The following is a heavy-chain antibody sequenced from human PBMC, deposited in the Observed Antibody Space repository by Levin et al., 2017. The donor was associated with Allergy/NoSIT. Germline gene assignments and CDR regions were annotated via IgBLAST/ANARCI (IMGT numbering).Heavy chain of an antibody. V-gene: IGHV3-11*01. CDR3: ARDSGIQLWSDAFDI. CDR2: ISSSGSTI. CDR1: GFTFSDYY. D-gene: IGHD5-18*01. J-gene: IGHJ3*02. Sequence: GESLKISCAASGFTFSDYYMSWIRQAPGKGLEWVSYISSSGSTIYYADSVKGRFTISRDNAKNSLYLQMNSLRAEDTAVYYCARDSGIQLWSDAFDIWGQGTMVTVSS.